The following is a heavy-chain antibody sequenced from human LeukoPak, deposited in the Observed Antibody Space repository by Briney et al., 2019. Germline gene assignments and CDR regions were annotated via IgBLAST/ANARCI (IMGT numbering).Heavy chain of an antibody. CDR2: IYYSGST. V-gene: IGHV4-39*07. CDR3: ARGGHSSGWYQWFDP. Sequence: SETLSLTCTVSGGSISSDSYYWGWIRQPPGKGLQWIGCIYYSGSTNYNPSLKSRVTISVDTSKNQFSLKLSSVTAADTAVYYCARGGHSSGWYQWFDPWGQGTLVTVSS. J-gene: IGHJ5*02. CDR1: GGSISSDSYY. D-gene: IGHD6-19*01.